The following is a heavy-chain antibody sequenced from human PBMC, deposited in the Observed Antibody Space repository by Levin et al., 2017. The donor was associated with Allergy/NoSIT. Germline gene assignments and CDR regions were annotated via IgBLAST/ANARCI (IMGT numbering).Heavy chain of an antibody. Sequence: GGSLRLSCAPSGFSFTNYWMRWIRQAPGKGLEWVASVSQDGNEKYYVDSVKGRFTISRANAKNSLYLQMNSLRAEDTAVYYCARAITVSGAVAYMDVWGKGTTVTVSS. D-gene: IGHD3-3*01. CDR3: ARAITVSGAVAYMDV. CDR2: VSQDGNEK. V-gene: IGHV3-7*03. J-gene: IGHJ6*03. CDR1: GFSFTNYW.